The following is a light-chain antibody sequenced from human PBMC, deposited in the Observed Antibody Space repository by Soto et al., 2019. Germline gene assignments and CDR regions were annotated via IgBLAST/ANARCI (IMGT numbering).Light chain of an antibody. Sequence: EIVLTQSPGTLSLSPGERATLSCRASQSVSSSYLAWYQQKPGQAPRLLIYGASSRATGIPDRFSGSGSGTGFTRTISRLEPEDFSVYYCQQYGSSPPSTFGQGTRLEIK. CDR3: QQYGSSPPST. CDR1: QSVSSSY. V-gene: IGKV3-20*01. CDR2: GAS. J-gene: IGKJ5*01.